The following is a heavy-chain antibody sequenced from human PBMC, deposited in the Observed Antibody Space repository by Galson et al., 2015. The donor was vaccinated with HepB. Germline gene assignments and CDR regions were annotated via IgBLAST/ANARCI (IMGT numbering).Heavy chain of an antibody. J-gene: IGHJ4*02. CDR2: ISYDGSNK. Sequence: SLRLSCAASGFTFSSYAMHWVRQAPGKGLEWVAVISYDGSNKYYADSVKSRFTIVRDNSRNAIYLLMNSLSADDTAMYYCTRNDAAVGSAFYFDYWGQGTLVTVSS. CDR1: GFTFSSYA. V-gene: IGHV3-30-3*01. D-gene: IGHD6-13*01. CDR3: TRNDAAVGSAFYFDY.